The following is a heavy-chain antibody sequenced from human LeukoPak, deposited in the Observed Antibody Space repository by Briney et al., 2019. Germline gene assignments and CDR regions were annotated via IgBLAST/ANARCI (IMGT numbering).Heavy chain of an antibody. V-gene: IGHV3-53*01. CDR2: IYSGGST. CDR3: ARVRGGEKPYYYYYYVDV. J-gene: IGHJ6*03. D-gene: IGHD3-16*01. Sequence: GGSLRLSCAASGFTVSSNYMSWVRQAPGKGLEWVSVIYSGGSTYYADSVKGRFTISRDDSKNTLYLQMNSLRAEDTAVYYCARVRGGEKPYYYYYYVDVWGKGTTVTVSS. CDR1: GFTVSSNY.